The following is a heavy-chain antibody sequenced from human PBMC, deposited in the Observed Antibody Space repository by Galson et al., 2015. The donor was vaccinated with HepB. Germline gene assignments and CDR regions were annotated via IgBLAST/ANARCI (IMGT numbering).Heavy chain of an antibody. V-gene: IGHV3-23*01. CDR1: GFTFSSYA. D-gene: IGHD6-19*01. CDR2: ISGSGGST. J-gene: IGHJ5*02. Sequence: SLRLSCAASGFTFSSYAMSWVRQAPGKGLEWVSAISGSGGSTYYADSVKGRFTISRDNSKNTLYLQMNSLRAEDTAVYYCAKDLEPGYSSGFNWFDPWGQGTLVTVSS. CDR3: AKDLEPGYSSGFNWFDP.